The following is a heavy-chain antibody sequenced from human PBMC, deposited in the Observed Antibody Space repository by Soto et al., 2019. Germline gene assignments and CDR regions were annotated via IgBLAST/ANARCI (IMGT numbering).Heavy chain of an antibody. CDR2: IYSGGNT. CDR3: ARASGSRLFDY. J-gene: IGHJ4*02. CDR1: GFTVSSEY. D-gene: IGHD1-26*01. Sequence: SLRLSCAASGFTVSSEYMSWVRQAPGKGLEWVSVIYSGGNTYYADSVKGRFTISRDTSKNTLHLQMNSLRAEDTAVYYCARASGSRLFDYWGQGALVTVSS. V-gene: IGHV3-53*01.